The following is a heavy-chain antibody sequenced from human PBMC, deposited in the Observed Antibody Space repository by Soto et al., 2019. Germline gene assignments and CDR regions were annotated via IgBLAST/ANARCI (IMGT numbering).Heavy chain of an antibody. Sequence: QVQLVESGGGVVQPGRSLRLSCAASGFTFSSYGMHWVRQAPGKGLEWVAVISYDGSNKYYADSVKGRFTISRDNSKNTLYLQMNSLRAEDTAVYYCAKDEVDGLLDYWGQGTLVTVSS. J-gene: IGHJ4*02. CDR1: GFTFSSYG. V-gene: IGHV3-30*18. CDR2: ISYDGSNK. D-gene: IGHD5-12*01. CDR3: AKDEVDGLLDY.